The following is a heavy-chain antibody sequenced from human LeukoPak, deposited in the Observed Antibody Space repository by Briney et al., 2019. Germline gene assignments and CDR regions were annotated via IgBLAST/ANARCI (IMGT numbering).Heavy chain of an antibody. V-gene: IGHV4-39*01. CDR1: GGSISSSSYY. D-gene: IGHD2-21*01. CDR3: ARHSRLAYYAFDI. J-gene: IGHJ3*02. Sequence: SSETLSLTCTVSGGSISSSSYYWGWIRQPPGKGLEWIGNIYYSGSTYYNPSLKSRLTISVDTSKNQFSLKLSSVTAADTAVYSCARHSRLAYYAFDIWGQGTMVTVSS. CDR2: IYYSGST.